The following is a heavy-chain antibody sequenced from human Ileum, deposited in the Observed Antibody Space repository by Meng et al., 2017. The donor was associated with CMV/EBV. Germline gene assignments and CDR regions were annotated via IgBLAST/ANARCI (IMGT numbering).Heavy chain of an antibody. Sequence: CTVSGGSISSGNYYWSWIRQNPGRGLEWIGHIYHSGSTSYKPSLKSRVTISEDTSKKQFSLKLSSVTAADTAVYYCARGDFWRTFDSWGQGTLVTVSS. CDR2: IYHSGST. J-gene: IGHJ4*02. CDR1: GGSISSGNYY. CDR3: ARGDFWRTFDS. D-gene: IGHD3-3*01. V-gene: IGHV4-31*03.